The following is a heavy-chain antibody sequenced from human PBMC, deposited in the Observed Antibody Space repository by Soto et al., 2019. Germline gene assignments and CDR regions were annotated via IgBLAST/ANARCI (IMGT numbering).Heavy chain of an antibody. J-gene: IGHJ4*02. V-gene: IGHV3-11*04. Sequence: GGSLRLSCAASGFTFSDYYMSWIRQAPGKGLEWVSYISSSGSIIYYADSVKGRFTISRDNAKNSLYLEMDSLRAEDTAAYYCARARGYDTLTGYPYYFDYWGQSTLVTVSS. CDR1: GFTFSDYY. CDR2: ISSSGSII. CDR3: ARARGYDTLTGYPYYFDY. D-gene: IGHD3-9*01.